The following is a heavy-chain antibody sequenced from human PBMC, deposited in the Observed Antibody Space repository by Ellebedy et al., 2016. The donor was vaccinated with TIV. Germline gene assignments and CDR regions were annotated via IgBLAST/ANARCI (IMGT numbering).Heavy chain of an antibody. V-gene: IGHV1-69*10. CDR2: IVPVLGLV. J-gene: IGHJ4*02. CDR3: ARGEKNAPFDY. D-gene: IGHD2-2*01. Sequence: AASVKVSCKASGGTFSNYPINWVRQAPGQGLEWMGRIVPVLGLVNYAQKFQGRVTMTADDSTSTGYMELSSLRSDDTALYYCARGEKNAPFDYWGLGTLVTVSS. CDR1: GGTFSNYP.